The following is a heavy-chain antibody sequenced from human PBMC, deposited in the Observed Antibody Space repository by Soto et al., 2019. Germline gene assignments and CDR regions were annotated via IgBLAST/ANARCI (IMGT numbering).Heavy chain of an antibody. CDR3: ARDYSSSRYYGMDV. CDR2: IYSGGSA. CDR1: GFTVSSNS. D-gene: IGHD3-22*01. Sequence: EVQLVETGGGLIQPGGSLRLSCAASGFTVSSNSMSWVRQAPGKGLEWVSVIYSGGSAYYADSVKGRFTISRDNSKNTLYLQMNSLRAEDTAVYYCARDYSSSRYYGMDVWGQGTTVTVSS. J-gene: IGHJ6*02. V-gene: IGHV3-53*02.